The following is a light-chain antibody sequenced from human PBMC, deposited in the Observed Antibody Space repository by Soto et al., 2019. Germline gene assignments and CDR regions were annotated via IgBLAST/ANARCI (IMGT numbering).Light chain of an antibody. J-gene: IGKJ1*01. Sequence: DIVLTQTTLSSPVTLGQPASISCRSSQNLVHSDGNTYLSWVQQRPGQPPRLLIYQISNRFSGVPNRFSGSGAGTDFTLTISRVEAEDVGIYSCVQFSHFPRTFGQGTKVEIK. CDR3: VQFSHFPRT. CDR2: QIS. CDR1: QNLVHSDGNTY. V-gene: IGKV2-24*01.